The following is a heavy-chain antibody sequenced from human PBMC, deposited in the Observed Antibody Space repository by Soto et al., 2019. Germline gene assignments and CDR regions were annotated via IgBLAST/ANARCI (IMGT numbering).Heavy chain of an antibody. Sequence: QVHLQESGPGLVKPSGTLSLTCAVSGGSITTNWWSWGRQPPGKGLEWIGEIYHSGTTNYNPSLRGRVTISVDKSNNQFSLQLNSVTAADSAVYYCARHIAVPRTRGFDWWGQGNLVTVSS. D-gene: IGHD6-19*01. V-gene: IGHV4-4*02. CDR2: IYHSGTT. CDR3: ARHIAVPRTRGFDW. CDR1: GGSITTNW. J-gene: IGHJ4*02.